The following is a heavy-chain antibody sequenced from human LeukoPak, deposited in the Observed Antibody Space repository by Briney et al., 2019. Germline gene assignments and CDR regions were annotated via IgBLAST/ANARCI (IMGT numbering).Heavy chain of an antibody. CDR3: AKDTAVQFLEPAF. CDR2: IWFDGSVK. J-gene: IGHJ4*02. Sequence: GGSLRLSCAASGFTFNTHGMHWVRQAPGMGLEWVAAIWFDGSVKHYSDAVKGRFTISRDNSLNTLYLQMSSLRVEDTAIYYCAKDTAVQFLEPAFWGQGTLVTVSS. D-gene: IGHD3-3*01. CDR1: GFTFNTHG. V-gene: IGHV3-33*06.